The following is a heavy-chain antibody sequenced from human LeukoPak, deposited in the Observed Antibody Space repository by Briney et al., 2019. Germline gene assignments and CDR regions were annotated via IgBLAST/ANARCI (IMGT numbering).Heavy chain of an antibody. CDR1: GYTFTSYA. Sequence: ASVKVSCKASGYTFTSYAMHWVRQAPGQRLEWMGWINAGNGNTKYSQKFQGRVTITADESTSTAYMELSSLRSEDTAVYYCARVGTEYSYYYGMDVWGQGTTVTVSS. D-gene: IGHD1-1*01. J-gene: IGHJ6*02. V-gene: IGHV1-3*01. CDR2: INAGNGNT. CDR3: ARVGTEYSYYYGMDV.